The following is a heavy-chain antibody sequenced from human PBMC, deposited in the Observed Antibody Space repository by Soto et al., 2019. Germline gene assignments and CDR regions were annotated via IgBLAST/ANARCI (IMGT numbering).Heavy chain of an antibody. D-gene: IGHD3-22*01. CDR3: ARVRREYDNSGPVDY. V-gene: IGHV4-30-2*01. Sequence: SETLSLTCAVSGGPMSSGDYSWNWIRQPPGKGLEWIGYIYNGGSTYNNPSLQSRVTMSLDRSRNQFSLKLNSVTAADTAVYYCARVRREYDNSGPVDYWGQGTLVTVSS. CDR2: IYNGGST. CDR1: GGPMSSGDYS. J-gene: IGHJ4*02.